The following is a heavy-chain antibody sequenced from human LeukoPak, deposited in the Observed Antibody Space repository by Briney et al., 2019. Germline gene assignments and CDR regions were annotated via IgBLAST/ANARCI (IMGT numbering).Heavy chain of an antibody. J-gene: IGHJ4*02. Sequence: GGSLRLSCAASGFTVSSNYMSWVRQAPGKGLEWVSLIYSGGSTYYADSVKGRFTISKHNSKNTVFLQMNSLRAEDTAVYHCARVGSYSNYGFGDYWGQGTLVTVSS. CDR3: ARVGSYSNYGFGDY. V-gene: IGHV3-53*04. CDR2: IYSGGST. CDR1: GFTVSSNY. D-gene: IGHD4-11*01.